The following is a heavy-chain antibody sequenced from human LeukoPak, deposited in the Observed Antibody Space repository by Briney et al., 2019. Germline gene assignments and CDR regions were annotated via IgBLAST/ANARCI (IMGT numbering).Heavy chain of an antibody. CDR1: GFTFSTYE. CDR3: ARHPPFSTGMDV. V-gene: IGHV3-48*03. J-gene: IGHJ6*04. Sequence: GGSLRLSCAASGFTFSTYEMNWVRQAPGKGLEWLSFISTGGSTIYYADSVKGRFTISRNNAKKSLYLQMNSLTVEDTAVYYCARHPPFSTGMDVWGKGTTVTVSS. CDR2: ISTGGSTI.